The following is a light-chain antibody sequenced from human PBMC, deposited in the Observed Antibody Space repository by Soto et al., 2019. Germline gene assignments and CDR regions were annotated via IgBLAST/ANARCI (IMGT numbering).Light chain of an antibody. CDR3: QQYGSSGT. CDR1: QSVSDNY. CDR2: GAS. J-gene: IGKJ1*01. Sequence: EIVLTQSPCTLSLSPGERATLSCRASQSVSDNYLAWYQQKPGQAPSLLIYGASNRATGIPDRFSGSGSGTDFTLTISRLDPEDFAVYYCQQYGSSGTFGQGTKVDIK. V-gene: IGKV3-20*01.